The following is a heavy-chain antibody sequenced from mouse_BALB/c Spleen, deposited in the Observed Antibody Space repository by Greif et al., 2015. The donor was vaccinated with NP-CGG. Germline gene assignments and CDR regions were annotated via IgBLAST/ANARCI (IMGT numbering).Heavy chain of an antibody. J-gene: IGHJ3*01. Sequence: QVQLQQSGAELVRPGASVKLSCKAPGYSFTSYWMNWVKQRPGQGLEWIGTIHPSDSETRLNQKFKDKATLTVDKSSSTAYMQLSSPTSEDSAVYYCARGTYRYDGAWFAYWGQGALVTVSA. V-gene: IGHV1-61*01. CDR2: IHPSDSET. CDR3: ARGTYRYDGAWFAY. CDR1: GYSFTSYW. D-gene: IGHD2-14*01.